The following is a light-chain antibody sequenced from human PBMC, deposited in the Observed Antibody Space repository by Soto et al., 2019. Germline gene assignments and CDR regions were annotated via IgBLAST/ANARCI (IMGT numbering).Light chain of an antibody. Sequence: DIQMTQSTSTLSASVGDRVTITCGASQRIDTWVAWYQQKPGKAPNLLIYDASTLESGVPSRFSGSGSGTEFTLTISSLQPDDFATYYCQQYNSYLWTFGRGTKVDIK. CDR3: QQYNSYLWT. J-gene: IGKJ1*01. CDR1: QRIDTW. V-gene: IGKV1-5*01. CDR2: DAS.